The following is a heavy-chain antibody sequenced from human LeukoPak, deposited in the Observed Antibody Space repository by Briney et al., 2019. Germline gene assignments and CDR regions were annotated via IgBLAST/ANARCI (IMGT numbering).Heavy chain of an antibody. D-gene: IGHD2-2*01. Sequence: ASVKVSCKASGYTFTSYAMHWVRQAPGQRLEWMGWINAGNGNTKYSQKFQGRVTITGDTSASTAYMELSSLRSEDTAVYYCATSLGYCSSTSCYEMGYWGQGTLVTVSS. CDR1: GYTFTSYA. CDR2: INAGNGNT. J-gene: IGHJ4*02. CDR3: ATSLGYCSSTSCYEMGY. V-gene: IGHV1-3*01.